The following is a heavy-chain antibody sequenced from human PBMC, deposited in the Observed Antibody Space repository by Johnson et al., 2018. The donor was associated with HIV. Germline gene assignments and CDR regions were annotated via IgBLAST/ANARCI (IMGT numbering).Heavy chain of an antibody. V-gene: IGHV3-20*04. Sequence: MLLVESGGGLVKPGESLRLSCVASGFTFSQAWMSWVRQAPGKGLEWVSSINWNGGSTGYAYSVKGRFTISRDNAKNSLYLQMNSLRAEDTAVYYCAREGIYCTGGRCYVAAFDIWGQGTKVTVAS. CDR3: AREGIYCTGGRCYVAAFDI. CDR2: INWNGGST. CDR1: GFTFSQAW. D-gene: IGHD2-15*01. J-gene: IGHJ3*02.